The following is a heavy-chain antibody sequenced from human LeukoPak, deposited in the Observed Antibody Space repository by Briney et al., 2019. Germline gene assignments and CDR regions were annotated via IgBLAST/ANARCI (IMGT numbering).Heavy chain of an antibody. CDR2: ISYYGSNK. V-gene: IGHV3-30*03. CDR3: ASSLPRYSSSWYLFNY. CDR1: GFTFSRYG. D-gene: IGHD6-13*01. J-gene: IGHJ4*02. Sequence: PGGSLTLSCAASGFTFSRYGMHWVRQAPGKGLAWVAVISYYGSNKYYADSVKGRFTISRDNFQNTLYLQMNSLRAEDTAVYYCASSLPRYSSSWYLFNYWGQGTLVTVSS.